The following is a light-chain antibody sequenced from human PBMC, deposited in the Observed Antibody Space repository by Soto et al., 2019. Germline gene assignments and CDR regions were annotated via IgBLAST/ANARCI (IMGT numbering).Light chain of an antibody. CDR3: CSYAGTSLV. CDR1: SSDVGGYNY. V-gene: IGLV2-11*01. J-gene: IGLJ3*02. CDR2: DVS. Sequence: QSVLTQPASVSGSPGQSITISCTGTSSDVGGYNYVSWYQQHPGKAPKLMIFDVSQRPSGVPDRFSGSKSGNTASLTISGLQAEDEADYYCCSYAGTSLVFGGGTKGTVL.